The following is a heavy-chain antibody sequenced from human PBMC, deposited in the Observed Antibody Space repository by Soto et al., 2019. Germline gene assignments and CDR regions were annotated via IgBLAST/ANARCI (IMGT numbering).Heavy chain of an antibody. CDR2: LSGSGDTT. CDR1: GFTFSSYA. CDR3: AKGTQFFYYYAMDV. Sequence: GGSLRLSCAASGFTFSSYAMSWVRQAPGKGLEWVSALSGSGDTTYYADSVRGRFSISRDNSKNTLYLQMSSLRGEDTAVYYCAKGTQFFYYYAMDVWGQGTTVTVSS. V-gene: IGHV3-23*01. J-gene: IGHJ6*02.